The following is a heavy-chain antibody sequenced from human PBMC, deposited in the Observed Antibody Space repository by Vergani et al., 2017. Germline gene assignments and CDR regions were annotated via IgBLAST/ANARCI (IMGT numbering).Heavy chain of an antibody. CDR1: GYTFTSYY. CDR2: INPSGGST. V-gene: IGHV1-46*01. CDR3: ARVPYYYGSGSGPGAFFDY. Sequence: QVQLVQSGAEVKKPGASVKVSCKASGYTFTSYYMHWVRPAPGQGLEWMGIINPSGGSTSYAQKFQGRVTMTRDTSTSTVYMELSSLRSEDTAVYYCARVPYYYGSGSGPGAFFDYWGQGTLVTVSS. J-gene: IGHJ4*02. D-gene: IGHD3-10*01.